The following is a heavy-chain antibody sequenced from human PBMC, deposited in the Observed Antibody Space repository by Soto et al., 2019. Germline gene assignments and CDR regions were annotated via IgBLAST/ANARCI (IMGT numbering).Heavy chain of an antibody. CDR3: ARDHYSTLDY. J-gene: IGHJ4*02. CDR2: IYRGGST. CDR1: GLTVSGHY. V-gene: IGHV3-66*01. D-gene: IGHD4-4*01. Sequence: EVQLVESGGGLVQPGGSLRLSCAASGLTVSGHYMSWVRRAPGKGLEWVSVIYRGGSTYYADSVKGRFTISRDNSKNMLYLQMNSLRAEDTAVYYCARDHYSTLDYWGQGTLVTVSS.